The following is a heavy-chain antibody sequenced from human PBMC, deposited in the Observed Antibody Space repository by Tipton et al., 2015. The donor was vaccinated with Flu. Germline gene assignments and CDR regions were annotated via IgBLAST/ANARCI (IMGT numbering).Heavy chain of an antibody. Sequence: TLSLTCTVSGDSISSSSYYWGWMRQPPGKELEWIGSIYYSGSTYYNPSLKSRVTISVDTSKNQFSLKLSSVTAADTAVYYCARDRSDPSGYNSGLPLYYYYYYGMDVWGQGTTVTVSS. D-gene: IGHD5-18*01. CDR1: GDSISSSSYY. CDR2: IYYSGST. V-gene: IGHV4-39*07. CDR3: ARDRSDPSGYNSGLPLYYYYYYGMDV. J-gene: IGHJ6*02.